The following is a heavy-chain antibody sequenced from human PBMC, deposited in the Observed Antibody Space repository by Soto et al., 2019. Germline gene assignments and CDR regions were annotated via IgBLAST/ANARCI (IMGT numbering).Heavy chain of an antibody. CDR3: ARDFVSAYGDHFDY. D-gene: IGHD4-17*01. CDR1: GFTFSSYG. J-gene: IGHJ4*02. Sequence: GGSLRLSCAASGFTFSSYGMHWVRQAPGKGLEWVAVIWYDGSNKYYADSVKGRFTISRDNSKNTLYLQMNSLRAEHTAVYYCARDFVSAYGDHFDYWGQGTLVTVSS. CDR2: IWYDGSNK. V-gene: IGHV3-33*01.